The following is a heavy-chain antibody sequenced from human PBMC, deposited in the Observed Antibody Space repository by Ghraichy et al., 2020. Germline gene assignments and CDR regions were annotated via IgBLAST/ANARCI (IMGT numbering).Heavy chain of an antibody. Sequence: SVKVSCKASGYTFTSYGISWVRQAPGQGLEWMGWISAYNGNTNYAQKLQGRVTMTTDTSTSTAYMELRSLRSDDTAVYYCARDPYSYGKGYNWFDPWGQGTLVTVSS. CDR1: GYTFTSYG. V-gene: IGHV1-18*01. D-gene: IGHD5-18*01. CDR2: ISAYNGNT. J-gene: IGHJ5*02. CDR3: ARDPYSYGKGYNWFDP.